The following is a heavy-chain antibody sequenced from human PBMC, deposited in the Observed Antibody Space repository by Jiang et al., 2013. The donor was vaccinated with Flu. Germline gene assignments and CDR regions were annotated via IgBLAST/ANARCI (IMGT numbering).Heavy chain of an antibody. CDR3: ARDSSGWYGSPLL. D-gene: IGHD6-19*01. CDR2: IYYSGST. Sequence: GPGLVKPSETLSLTCTVSGGSISSSSYYWGWIRQPPGKGLEWIGSIYYSGSTYYNPSLKSRVTISVDTSKNQFSLKLSSVTAADTAVYYCARDSSGWYGSPLLWGQGTLVTVSS. CDR1: GGSISSSSYY. V-gene: IGHV4-39*02. J-gene: IGHJ4*02.